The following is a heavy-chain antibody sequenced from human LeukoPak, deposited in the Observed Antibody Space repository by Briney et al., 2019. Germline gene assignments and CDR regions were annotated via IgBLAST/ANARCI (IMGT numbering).Heavy chain of an antibody. V-gene: IGHV3-23*01. J-gene: IGHJ5*02. D-gene: IGHD3-9*01. CDR3: AKDPTSVGGRHDWLLDS. Sequence: AGGSLRLSCAASGFTFSSYGMHWVRQAPGKGLEWVSTIGFGDDSAYYADSVKGRFTISRDNSKNTLYLQMNYLRAEDTAVYYCAKDPTSVGGRHDWLLDSWGQGTLVTVSS. CDR1: GFTFSSYG. CDR2: IGFGDDSA.